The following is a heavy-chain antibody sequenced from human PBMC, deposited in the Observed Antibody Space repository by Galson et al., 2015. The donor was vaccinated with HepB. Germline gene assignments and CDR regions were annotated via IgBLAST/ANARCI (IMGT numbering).Heavy chain of an antibody. Sequence: SLRLSCAASGFTFSSYAMHWVRQAPGKGLEWVAVISYDGSNKYYADSVKGRLTISRDNSKNTLYLQMNSLRAEDTAVYYCARDEYSSGWYSDAFDIWGQGTMVTVSS. CDR1: GFTFSSYA. J-gene: IGHJ3*02. V-gene: IGHV3-30*04. CDR2: ISYDGSNK. CDR3: ARDEYSSGWYSDAFDI. D-gene: IGHD6-19*01.